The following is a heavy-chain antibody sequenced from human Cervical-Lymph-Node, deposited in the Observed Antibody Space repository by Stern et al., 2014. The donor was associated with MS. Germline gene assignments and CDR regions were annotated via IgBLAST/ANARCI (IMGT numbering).Heavy chain of an antibody. D-gene: IGHD2-2*01. V-gene: IGHV1-46*01. J-gene: IGHJ4*02. CDR1: GYTFTKYY. CDR3: AAAAATVLAFDY. CDR2: ISPDGERT. Sequence: QVQLVESGAELKKPGASVKASCRASGYTFTKYYIHWVRQAPGQGLEWVGVISPDGERTRYAQKYQGRINLTSETSTGNGYMEVSSLTSDDTAVYYCAAAAATVLAFDYWGQGALVTVSS.